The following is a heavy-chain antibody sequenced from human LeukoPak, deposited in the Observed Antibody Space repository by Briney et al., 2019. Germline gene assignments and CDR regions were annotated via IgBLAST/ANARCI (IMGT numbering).Heavy chain of an antibody. CDR2: FDPEDGET. CDR3: ATGMFDLYNWNHNWFDP. CDR1: GYTLTELS. V-gene: IGHV1-24*01. J-gene: IGHJ5*02. D-gene: IGHD1-20*01. Sequence: GASVRVSCKVSGYTLTELSMHWVRQAPGKGLEWMGGFDPEDGETIYAQKFQGRVTMTEDTSTDTAYMELSSLRSEDTAVYYCATGMFDLYNWNHNWFDPWGQGTLVTVSS.